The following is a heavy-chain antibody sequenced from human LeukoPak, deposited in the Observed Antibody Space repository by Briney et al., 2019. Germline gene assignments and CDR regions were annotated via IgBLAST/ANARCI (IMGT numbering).Heavy chain of an antibody. CDR1: GCSISSSGYY. D-gene: IGHD2-21*01. CDR3: ARSKGLDYFDY. V-gene: IGHV4-39*07. CDR2: IYSSGST. J-gene: IGHJ4*02. Sequence: RASETLSLTCIVSGCSISSSGYYWGWIRQPPGKGLVWIGSIYSSGSTYYNPSLKSRVTISVDTSKNQFSLKLNSMTAADTAVYYCARSKGLDYFDYWGQGALVTVSS.